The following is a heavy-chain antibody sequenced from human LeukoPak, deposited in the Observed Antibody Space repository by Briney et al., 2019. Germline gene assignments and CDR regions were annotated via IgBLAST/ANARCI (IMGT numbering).Heavy chain of an antibody. CDR3: ARQGTYYYDSSGYYSLYYFDY. V-gene: IGHV4-59*08. CDR1: GGSISSYY. J-gene: IGHJ4*02. CDR2: IYYSGST. Sequence: PSETLSLTCTVSGGSISSYYWSWIRHPPGKGLEWIGNIYYSGSTNYNPSLKSRVTMSLETSENQLSLKLSSVTAADTAVYYCARQGTYYYDSSGYYSLYYFDYWGQGTLVTVSS. D-gene: IGHD3-22*01.